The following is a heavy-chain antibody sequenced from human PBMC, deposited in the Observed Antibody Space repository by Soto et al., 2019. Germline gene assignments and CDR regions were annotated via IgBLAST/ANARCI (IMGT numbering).Heavy chain of an antibody. D-gene: IGHD1-26*01. Sequence: GASVKVSCKAPGGTFSSYAISWVRQAPGQGLEWMGGIIPHGGRAAYAQKFKGRVTLTGDTSASTVYMEVSSLTSEDTAMYYCARSSGGNFGIIIEGTNWFAPWGQGTLVTVSS. CDR1: GGTFSSYA. V-gene: IGHV1-69*10. CDR3: ARSSGGNFGIIIEGTNWFAP. CDR2: IIPHGGRA. J-gene: IGHJ5*02.